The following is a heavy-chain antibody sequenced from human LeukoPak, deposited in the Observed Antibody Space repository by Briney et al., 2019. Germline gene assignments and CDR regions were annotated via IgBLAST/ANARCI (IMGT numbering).Heavy chain of an antibody. CDR3: TRGGSGSYGIPYYLDY. Sequence: GGSLRLSCTASGFTFGDYAMSWVRQAPGKGLEWVGFIRSKAYGGTTEYAASVKGRFTISRDDSKSIAYLQMNSLKTEDTAVYYCTRGGSGSYGIPYYLDYWGQGTLVTVSS. CDR1: GFTFGDYA. J-gene: IGHJ4*02. CDR2: IRSKAYGGTT. D-gene: IGHD1-26*01. V-gene: IGHV3-49*04.